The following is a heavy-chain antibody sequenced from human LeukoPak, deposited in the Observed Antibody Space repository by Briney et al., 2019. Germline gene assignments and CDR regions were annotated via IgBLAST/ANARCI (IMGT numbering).Heavy chain of an antibody. J-gene: IGHJ4*02. CDR1: GGSISSGGYY. Sequence: SETLSLTCTVSGGSISSGGYYWSWIRQHPGKGLEWIGYIYYSGSTYYNPSLKSRVIISVDTSKNQFSLKLSSVTAADTAVYYCARDSTEDYFDYWGQGTLVTVSS. CDR3: ARDSTEDYFDY. V-gene: IGHV4-31*03. CDR2: IYYSGST.